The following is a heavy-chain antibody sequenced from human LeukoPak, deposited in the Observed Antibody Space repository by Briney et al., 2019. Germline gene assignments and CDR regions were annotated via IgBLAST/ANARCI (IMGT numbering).Heavy chain of an antibody. J-gene: IGHJ6*03. CDR2: INPNSGGT. V-gene: IGHV1-2*02. CDR1: GYTFTGYY. Sequence: GASVKVSCKASGYTFTGYYMHWVRQAPGQGLEWMVWINPNSGGTNYAQKIQGRVTMTRDTSISTAYMELRRLRSDDTAVDYWARVGATFYYYYMDVWGKGTTVTVSS. D-gene: IGHD1-26*01. CDR3: ARVGATFYYYYMDV.